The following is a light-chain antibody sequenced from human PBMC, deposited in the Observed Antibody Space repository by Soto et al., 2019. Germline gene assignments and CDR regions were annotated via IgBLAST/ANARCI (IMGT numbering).Light chain of an antibody. Sequence: DIQMTHSPSTLSASVGDRVTITCRASQSISNWLAWYQQRPGEAPKLLMYDASTLENWVPSRFSGSGSGTEFTLTISGLRPDDFATYYCQQYNTYSYTFGQGTKVDIK. V-gene: IGKV1-5*01. J-gene: IGKJ2*01. CDR3: QQYNTYSYT. CDR2: DAS. CDR1: QSISNW.